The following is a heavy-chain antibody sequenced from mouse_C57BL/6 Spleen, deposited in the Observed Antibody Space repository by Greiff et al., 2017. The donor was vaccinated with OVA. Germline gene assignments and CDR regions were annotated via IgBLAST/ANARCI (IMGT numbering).Heavy chain of an antibody. CDR2: ISRGSSTI. CDR1: GFTFSDYG. D-gene: IGHD1-1*01. V-gene: IGHV5-17*01. Sequence: EVQVVESGGGLVKPGGSLKLSCAASGFTFSDYGMHWVRQAPEKGLEWVAYISRGSSTIYYADTVKGRFTISRDNAKNTLFLQMTSLRSEDSAMYYCARSNYYGRAMDYWGQGTSVTVSS. J-gene: IGHJ4*01. CDR3: ARSNYYGRAMDY.